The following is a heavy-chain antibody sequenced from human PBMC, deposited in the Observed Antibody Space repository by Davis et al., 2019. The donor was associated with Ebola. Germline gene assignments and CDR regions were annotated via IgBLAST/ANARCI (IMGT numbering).Heavy chain of an antibody. Sequence: GESLKISCAASGFTFSSYSMNWVRQAPGKGLEWVSSISSSSSYIYYADSVKGRFTISRDNAKNSPYLQMNSLRSEDTAVYYCARRVGARSGFDYWGQGTLVTVSS. CDR3: ARRVGARSGFDY. CDR2: ISSSSSYI. D-gene: IGHD1-26*01. CDR1: GFTFSSYS. J-gene: IGHJ4*02. V-gene: IGHV3-21*04.